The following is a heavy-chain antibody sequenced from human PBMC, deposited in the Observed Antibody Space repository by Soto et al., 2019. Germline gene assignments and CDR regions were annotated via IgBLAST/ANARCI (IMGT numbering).Heavy chain of an antibody. Sequence: SETLSLTCTVSGTSISTYYWSWIRQPPGKGLEWVANIHYSGTTNYTPTAERRVTLSVDTAKNEFSLKMTSVIAGDRAMYFGAGYNSDGIDYWGRGTLVTVSS. CDR3: AGYNSDGIDY. CDR2: IHYSGTT. V-gene: IGHV4-59*01. CDR1: GTSISTYY. J-gene: IGHJ4*02. D-gene: IGHD1-1*01.